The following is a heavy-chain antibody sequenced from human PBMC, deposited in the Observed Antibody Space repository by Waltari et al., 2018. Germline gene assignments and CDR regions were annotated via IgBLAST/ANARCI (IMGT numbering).Heavy chain of an antibody. CDR2: IYHSGST. J-gene: IGHJ4*02. CDR3: ARRQGAVAGVFDY. CDR1: GYSLSSGYY. D-gene: IGHD6-19*01. V-gene: IGHV4-38-2*01. Sequence: QVQLQETGPGLVKPSETLSLTCAVSGYSLSSGYYWGWIRQPPGKGLEWIGSIYHSGSTYYNPSLKSRVTISVDTSKNQFSLKLSSVTAADTAVYYCARRQGAVAGVFDYWGQGTLVTVSS.